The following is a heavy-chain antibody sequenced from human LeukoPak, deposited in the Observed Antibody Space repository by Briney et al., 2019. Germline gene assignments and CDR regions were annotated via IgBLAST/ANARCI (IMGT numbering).Heavy chain of an antibody. CDR3: VRGTSY. CDR1: GFTFSTYV. Sequence: GGSLRLSCSVSGFTFSTYVMHWVRQAPGKGLEYVSAISSNGDNTNYADSVKGRFTISRDNSKNTLYLQMSSLRADDTAVYYCVRGTSYWGQGTLVTVSS. V-gene: IGHV3-64D*06. J-gene: IGHJ4*02. CDR2: ISSNGDNT.